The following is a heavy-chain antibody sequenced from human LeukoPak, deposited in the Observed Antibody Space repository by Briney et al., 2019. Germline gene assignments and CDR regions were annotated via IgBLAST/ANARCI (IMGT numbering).Heavy chain of an antibody. V-gene: IGHV4-34*01. CDR3: ARGVRQWLTPYYFDY. CDR1: GGSFSGYY. Sequence: SETLSLTCAAYGGSFSGYYWSWIRQPPGKGLEWIGEINHSGSTNYNPSLKSRVTISVDTSKNQFSLKLSSVTAADTAVYYCARGVRQWLTPYYFDYWGQGTLVTVSS. J-gene: IGHJ4*02. CDR2: INHSGST. D-gene: IGHD6-19*01.